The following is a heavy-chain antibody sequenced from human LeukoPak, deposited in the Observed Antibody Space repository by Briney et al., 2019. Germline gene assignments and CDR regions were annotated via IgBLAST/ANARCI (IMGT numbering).Heavy chain of an antibody. CDR2: ISYDGSNK. CDR1: GFTFSSYG. D-gene: IGHD5-18*01. V-gene: IGHV3-30*18. CDR3: AKWGKRGYSYGSVY. Sequence: GGSLRLSCAASGFTFSSYGMHWVRQAPGKGLEWVAVISYDGSNKYYADSVKGRFTISRDNSKNTLYLQMNSLRAEDTAVYYCAKWGKRGYSYGSVYWGQGTLVTVSS. J-gene: IGHJ4*02.